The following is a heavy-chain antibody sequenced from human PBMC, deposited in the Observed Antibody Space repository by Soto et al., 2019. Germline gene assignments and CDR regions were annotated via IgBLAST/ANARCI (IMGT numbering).Heavy chain of an antibody. Sequence: QVQLVESGGGVGQPGNSLRLSCAASGFTFSRYGMHWVRQAPGKGLDWVAVMSYDGSNTFYADSVKGRFTISRDNSRNTLYLQMNSLIPEDTAIYYCAKDNIFTTIRGDAFDFWGQGTMVTVSS. CDR2: MSYDGSNT. CDR3: AKDNIFTTIRGDAFDF. J-gene: IGHJ3*01. V-gene: IGHV3-30*18. CDR1: GFTFSRYG. D-gene: IGHD5-12*01.